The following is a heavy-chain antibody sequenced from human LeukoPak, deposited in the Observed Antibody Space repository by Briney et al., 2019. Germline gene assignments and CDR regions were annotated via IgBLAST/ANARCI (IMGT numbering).Heavy chain of an antibody. J-gene: IGHJ5*02. D-gene: IGHD2/OR15-2a*01. Sequence: SETLSLTCTVSGGSITSHSWSWIRQPPGKGLEWIGCVYHNGSTNYNPSLKSRVTISLDMSNDQYSLKLTCVTAAATDIYSCARTPGRLLNRFDPWGQGSLVSVS. CDR2: VYHNGST. CDR3: ARTPGRLLNRFDP. CDR1: GGSITSHS. V-gene: IGHV4-59*11.